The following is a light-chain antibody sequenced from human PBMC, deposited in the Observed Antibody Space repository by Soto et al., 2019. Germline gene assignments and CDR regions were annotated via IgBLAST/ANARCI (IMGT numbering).Light chain of an antibody. V-gene: IGKV3-15*01. J-gene: IGKJ4*01. CDR1: QSVGSA. CDR3: QQYKNWPPLS. CDR2: GAS. Sequence: EIVMTQSPATLSVSPGETATLSCRASQSVGSAVAWYQHKPGQAPRLLSVGASIRATGVPGRFSGGGSGTEFTLTISSLQSEDFAVYYCQQYKNWPPLSVGGGTTVEIK.